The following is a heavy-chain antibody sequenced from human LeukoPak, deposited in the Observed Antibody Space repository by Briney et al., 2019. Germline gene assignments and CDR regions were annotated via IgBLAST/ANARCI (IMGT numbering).Heavy chain of an antibody. CDR1: GFTFSTYG. Sequence: GGSLRLSCAASGFTFSTYGMNWVRQAPGKGLEWVSAIGDSGVRTYYADSVKGRFTVSRDNSKNTLYLQMNSLRAEDTAVYYCARTYSSGRTTNAFDIWGQGTMVTVSS. CDR2: IGDSGVRT. D-gene: IGHD6-19*01. CDR3: ARTYSSGRTTNAFDI. J-gene: IGHJ3*02. V-gene: IGHV3-23*01.